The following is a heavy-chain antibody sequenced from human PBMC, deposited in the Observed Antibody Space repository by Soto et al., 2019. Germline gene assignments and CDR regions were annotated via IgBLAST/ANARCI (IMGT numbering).Heavy chain of an antibody. Sequence: QVQLQQWGAGLLKPSETLSLTCAVYGGSFSDYYWSWIRQPPGKGLEWIGEVDHSGSTNYNPSLKSRVTISVDTSKNQFSLKLDSVTAADTAVYYCARGLRYSGSWYGASDIWGQGTMVTVSS. D-gene: IGHD6-13*01. CDR1: GGSFSDYY. CDR3: ARGLRYSGSWYGASDI. J-gene: IGHJ3*02. V-gene: IGHV4-34*01. CDR2: VDHSGST.